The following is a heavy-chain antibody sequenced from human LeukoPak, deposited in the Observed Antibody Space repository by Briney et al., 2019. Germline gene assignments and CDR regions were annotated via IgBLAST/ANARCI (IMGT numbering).Heavy chain of an antibody. Sequence: SETLSLTCDVSGYSISGGYFWGWIRQPPGMGLEWIGSTAHRGNTYYNPSLKARVSISTDGSKNQFSLSLTSVTAADTATYYCTRVTRNSGWFFDYWGPGTLATVHS. CDR1: GYSISGGYF. V-gene: IGHV4-38-2*01. D-gene: IGHD6-19*01. CDR2: TAHRGNT. J-gene: IGHJ4*02. CDR3: TRVTRNSGWFFDY.